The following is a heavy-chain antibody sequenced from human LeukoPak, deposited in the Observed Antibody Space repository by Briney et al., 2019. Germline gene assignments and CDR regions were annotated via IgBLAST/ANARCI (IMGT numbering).Heavy chain of an antibody. Sequence: PGGSLRLSCAASGFTFSDYYMSWIRQAPGKGLEWVSYISSSGSTIYYADPVKGRFTISRDNAKNSLYLQMNSLRAEDTAVYYCARDKRGNYYDSSGYYYDTDYWGQGTLVTVSS. CDR3: ARDKRGNYYDSSGYYYDTDY. D-gene: IGHD3-22*01. J-gene: IGHJ4*02. V-gene: IGHV3-11*01. CDR2: ISSSGSTI. CDR1: GFTFSDYY.